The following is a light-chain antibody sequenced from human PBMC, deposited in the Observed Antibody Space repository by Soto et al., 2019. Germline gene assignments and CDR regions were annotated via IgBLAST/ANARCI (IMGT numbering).Light chain of an antibody. Sequence: EIVMTQSPATLSVSPGEGATLCCRASQTISSFLAWYQQKRGQAPRLLIHGASNRATGIPDRFSGSGSGTDFTLTITRLEPEDLAVYYCQQYGGSPRTFGQGTKVDIK. CDR2: GAS. CDR1: QTISSF. J-gene: IGKJ1*01. V-gene: IGKV3-20*01. CDR3: QQYGGSPRT.